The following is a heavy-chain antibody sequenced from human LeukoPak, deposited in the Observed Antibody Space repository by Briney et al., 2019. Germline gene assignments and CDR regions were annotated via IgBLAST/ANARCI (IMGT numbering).Heavy chain of an antibody. D-gene: IGHD6-13*01. CDR2: IWYDGIKE. CDR1: GFTFSSYG. CDR3: AKDRIAAAGPFGY. V-gene: IGHV3-33*06. Sequence: SGGSLRLSCAASGFTFSSYGMHWVRQAPGKGLEWVAVIWYDGIKEYYADSVKGRFTISRDNSKNTLYLQMNSLRAEDTAVYYCAKDRIAAAGPFGYWGQGTLVTVSS. J-gene: IGHJ4*02.